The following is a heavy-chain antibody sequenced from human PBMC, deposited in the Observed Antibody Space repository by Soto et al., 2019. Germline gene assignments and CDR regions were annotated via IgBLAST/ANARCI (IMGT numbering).Heavy chain of an antibody. V-gene: IGHV1-18*01. CDR3: ARETKTGAWDSPKAPLYGMGV. CDR1: GYTFTSYG. D-gene: IGHD1-26*01. CDR2: ISAYNGNT. J-gene: IGHJ6*01. Sequence: GASVTVSCKASGYTFTSYGISWVRQAAGQGLAWMGWISAYNGNTNYAQKPQGRVTMTTDTSTSTAYMELRSLRSDDTPGYDCARETKTGAWDSPKAPLYGMGVWGQGTTV.